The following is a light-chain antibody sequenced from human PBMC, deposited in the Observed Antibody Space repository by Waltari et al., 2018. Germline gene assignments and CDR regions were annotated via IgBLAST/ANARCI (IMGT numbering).Light chain of an antibody. CDR3: CSYAGSYTWV. CDR2: DVS. V-gene: IGLV2-11*01. Sequence: QSALTQPRSVSGAPGTSVTISCTGASSDIGGYNYVPWYQQHPGKAPKLMIYDVSKRPSGVSDRFSGSKSGNTASLTISGLQAEDETDYYCCSYAGSYTWVFGGGTKLTVL. J-gene: IGLJ3*02. CDR1: SSDIGGYNY.